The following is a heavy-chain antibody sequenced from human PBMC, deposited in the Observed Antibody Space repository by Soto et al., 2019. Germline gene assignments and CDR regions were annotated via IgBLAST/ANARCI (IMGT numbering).Heavy chain of an antibody. CDR1: GYTFTSYD. CDR2: MNPNSGNT. D-gene: IGHD6-19*01. Sequence: QVQLVQSGAEVKKPGASVKVSCKASGYTFTSYDISWVRQATGQGLEWMGWMNPNSGNTVYAQKLQGRVTMTRNTSINTAYTEMSRLRSEDTAVYYCARDKVVGASGNWGKGTIVTVSS. V-gene: IGHV1-8*01. J-gene: IGHJ4*02. CDR3: ARDKVVGASGN.